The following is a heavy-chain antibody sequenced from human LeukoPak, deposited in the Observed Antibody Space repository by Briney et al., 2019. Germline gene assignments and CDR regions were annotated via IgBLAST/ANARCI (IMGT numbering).Heavy chain of an antibody. D-gene: IGHD3-3*01. J-gene: IGHJ4*02. V-gene: IGHV1-18*01. Sequence: ASVKVSCKASGYTFTSCGISWVRQAPGQGLEWMGWISAYNGNTNYAQKLQGRVTMTTDTSTSTAYMELRSLRSDDTAVYYCARGARYDFWSGYYLGYFDYWGQGTLVTVSS. CDR2: ISAYNGNT. CDR1: GYTFTSCG. CDR3: ARGARYDFWSGYYLGYFDY.